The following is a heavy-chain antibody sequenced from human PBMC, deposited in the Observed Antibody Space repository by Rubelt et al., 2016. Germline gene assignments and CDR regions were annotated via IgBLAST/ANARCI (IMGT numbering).Heavy chain of an antibody. J-gene: IGHJ4*02. Sequence: QLQLQESGPGLVKPSETLSLTCTVSGGSISSSSYYWGWIRQPPGKGLEWIGSIYYSGSTYYNPSLKSRVTISVDTSKNHFSLKLSCMTAADTAVYYCARGKEGLGVTMMDYWGQGTLVTVSS. CDR1: GGSISSSSYY. CDR3: ARGKEGLGVTMMDY. D-gene: IGHD3-22*01. V-gene: IGHV4-39*02. CDR2: IYYSGST.